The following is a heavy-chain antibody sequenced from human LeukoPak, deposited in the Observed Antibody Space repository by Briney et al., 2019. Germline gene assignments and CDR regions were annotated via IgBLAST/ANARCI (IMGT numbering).Heavy chain of an antibody. CDR2: ISGSGGST. J-gene: IGHJ4*02. D-gene: IGHD6-13*01. V-gene: IGHV3-23*01. Sequence: PGGSLRLSCAASGFTFSSYAMSWVRQAPGKGLEWVSAISGSGGSTYYADSVKGRFTISRDNSKNTLYLQMSSLRAEDTAVYYCAKDLGSSWSEAQDYWGQGTLVTVSS. CDR1: GFTFSSYA. CDR3: AKDLGSSWSEAQDY.